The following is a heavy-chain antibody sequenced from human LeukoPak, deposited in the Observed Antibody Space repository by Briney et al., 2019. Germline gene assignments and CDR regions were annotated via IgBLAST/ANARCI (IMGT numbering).Heavy chain of an antibody. V-gene: IGHV3-23*01. D-gene: IGHD6-19*01. J-gene: IGHJ4*02. CDR2: ISGSGGST. Sequence: PGGSLRLSRAASGFTFSSYAMSWVRQAPGKGLEWVSAISGSGGSTYYADSVKDRFTISRDNSKNTLYLQMNSLRAEDTAVYYCAKEIGGIAVAALYDYWGQGTLVTVSS. CDR1: GFTFSSYA. CDR3: AKEIGGIAVAALYDY.